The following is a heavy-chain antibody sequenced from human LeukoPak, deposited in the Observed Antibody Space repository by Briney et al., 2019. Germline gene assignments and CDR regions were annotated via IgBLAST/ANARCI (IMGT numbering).Heavy chain of an antibody. D-gene: IGHD1-14*01. CDR3: AKKSPGTTSPFDS. CDR1: GFTFSIYG. Sequence: PGGSLRLSCAASGFTFSIYGMHWVRQAPGKGLERVAYIRYDGSNKDYADSVKGRFTISRDNSKNTMYLQMNSLRAEDTAVYYCAKKSPGTTSPFDSWGQGTLVTVSS. CDR2: IRYDGSNK. V-gene: IGHV3-30*02. J-gene: IGHJ4*02.